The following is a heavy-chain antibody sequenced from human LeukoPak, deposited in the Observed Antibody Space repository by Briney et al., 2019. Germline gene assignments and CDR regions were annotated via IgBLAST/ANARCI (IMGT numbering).Heavy chain of an antibody. Sequence: PGGSLRLSCAASGFTFSSYGIHWVRQAPGKGLEWVAFIRYDGTNKYYADSVKGRLTISRDNSKNTLYLQMNSLRAEDTAVYYCAKDRGPYSSSWLSPFDYWGQGTLVTVSS. D-gene: IGHD6-13*01. CDR3: AKDRGPYSSSWLSPFDY. J-gene: IGHJ4*02. V-gene: IGHV3-30*02. CDR1: GFTFSSYG. CDR2: IRYDGTNK.